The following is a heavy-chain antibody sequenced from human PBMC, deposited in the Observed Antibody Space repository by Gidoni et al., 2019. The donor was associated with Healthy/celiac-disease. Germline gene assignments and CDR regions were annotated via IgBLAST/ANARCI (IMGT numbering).Heavy chain of an antibody. CDR2: INPNRGGT. D-gene: IGHD3-16*02. V-gene: IGHV1-2*02. Sequence: QVQLVQSGAEVKKPGASVKVSCKASGYTFTGYYMHWVRQAPGLGLEWMGWINPNRGGTNYAQKFQGRVTMTRDTSISTAYMELSRLRSDDTAVYYCARDPSYDYVWGSYRSSYLSYYFDYWGQGTLVTVSS. CDR1: GYTFTGYY. CDR3: ARDPSYDYVWGSYRSSYLSYYFDY. J-gene: IGHJ4*02.